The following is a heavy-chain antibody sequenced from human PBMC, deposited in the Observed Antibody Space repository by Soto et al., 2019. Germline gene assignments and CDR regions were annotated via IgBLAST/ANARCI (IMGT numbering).Heavy chain of an antibody. D-gene: IGHD2-2*01. CDR1: GFTFSSYS. J-gene: IGHJ4*02. Sequence: EVQLVESGGGLVKPGGSLRLSCAASGFTFSSYSMNWVRQAPGKGLEWVSSISSSSSYIYYADSVKGRFTISRDNAKNSLYLQMNSLRAEDTAVYYCARPGFVLVPAANDYWGQGTLVTVSS. CDR3: ARPGFVLVPAANDY. V-gene: IGHV3-21*01. CDR2: ISSSSSYI.